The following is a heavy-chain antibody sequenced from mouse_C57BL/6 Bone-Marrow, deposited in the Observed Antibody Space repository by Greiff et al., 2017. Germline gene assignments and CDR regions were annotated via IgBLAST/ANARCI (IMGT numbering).Heavy chain of an antibody. V-gene: IGHV1-74*01. CDR3: AIDGRLRREDWYVNV. J-gene: IGHJ1*03. CDR1: GYTFTSYW. CDR2: IHPSDSDT. Sequence: QVQLQQPGAELVKPGASVKVSCKASGYTFTSYWLHWVKQRPGQGLEWIGRIHPSDSDTNYNQKFKGKATLTVEKSSITAYMQLSSLTSEDSAVYYCAIDGRLRREDWYVNVWGTVTTVTVSS. D-gene: IGHD2-4*01.